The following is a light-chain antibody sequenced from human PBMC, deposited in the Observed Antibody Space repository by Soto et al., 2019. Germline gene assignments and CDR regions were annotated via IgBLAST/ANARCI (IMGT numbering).Light chain of an antibody. J-gene: IGKJ1*01. Sequence: EMVLRQSPGTVSLSPGERATVSCRASQSVSSSYLGWYQQRPGQATRLLIYGASSRATGTPGRFSGSGSGTDFTLTISSLEPEDFALYYCQQYGSSPWTFGQGTKVDIK. CDR2: GAS. CDR1: QSVSSSY. CDR3: QQYGSSPWT. V-gene: IGKV3-20*01.